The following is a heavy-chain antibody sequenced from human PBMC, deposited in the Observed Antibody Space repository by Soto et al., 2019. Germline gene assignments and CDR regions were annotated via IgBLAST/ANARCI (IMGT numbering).Heavy chain of an antibody. V-gene: IGHV1-46*01. CDR3: ARDRLQWELLRYYGMDV. D-gene: IGHD1-26*01. CDR2: INPSGGST. J-gene: IGHJ6*02. CDR1: GYTFTSYY. Sequence: ASVKVSCKASGYTFTSYYMHWVRQAPGQGLEWMGIINPSGGSTSYAQKFQGRVTMTRDTSTSTVYMELSSLRSEDAAVYYCARDRLQWELLRYYGMDVWGQGTTVTVSS.